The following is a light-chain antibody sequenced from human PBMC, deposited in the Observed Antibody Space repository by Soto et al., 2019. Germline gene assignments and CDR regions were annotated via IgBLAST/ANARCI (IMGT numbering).Light chain of an antibody. CDR1: SSDVGGYNY. CDR2: DVS. Sequence: QSVLTQPRSVSGSPGQSVTISCTGTSSDVGGYNYVSWYQQHPGKAPKLMIYDVSKRPSGLPDRFSGSKSGTTASLTISGLQSXXEADYYCCSYAGSYSYVLGTGTK. V-gene: IGLV2-11*01. J-gene: IGLJ1*01. CDR3: CSYAGSYSYV.